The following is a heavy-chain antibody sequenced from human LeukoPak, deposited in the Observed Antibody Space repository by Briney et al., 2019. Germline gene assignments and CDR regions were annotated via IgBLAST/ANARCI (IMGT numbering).Heavy chain of an antibody. Sequence: GRSLRLSCAASGFTFSSYGMHWVRQAPGKGLEWVSSISSSSSYIYYADSVKGRFTISRDNAKNSLYLQMNSLRAEDTAVYYCARDRSPQPMDVWGQGTTVTVSS. V-gene: IGHV3-21*01. CDR1: GFTFSSYG. D-gene: IGHD1-1*01. J-gene: IGHJ6*02. CDR2: ISSSSSYI. CDR3: ARDRSPQPMDV.